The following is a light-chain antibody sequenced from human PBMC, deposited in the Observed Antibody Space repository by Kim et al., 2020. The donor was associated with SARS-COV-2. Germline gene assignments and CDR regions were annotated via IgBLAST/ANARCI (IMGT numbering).Light chain of an antibody. CDR2: DAT. J-gene: IGKJ1*01. CDR1: QTISTS. CDR3: QQSNVWPPLT. Sequence: PEERATLSCRTSQTISTSLVWYHHNPGQAPRLLIYDATTRATGVPARFVGSGSGTDFTLIISSLHSEDFAVYYCQQSNVWPPLTFGEGTKVDIK. V-gene: IGKV3-15*01.